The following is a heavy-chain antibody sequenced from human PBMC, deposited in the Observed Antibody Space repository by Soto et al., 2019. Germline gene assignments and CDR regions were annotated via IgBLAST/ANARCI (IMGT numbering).Heavy chain of an antibody. CDR2: ISYDGSKR. D-gene: IGHD3-10*01. CDR1: GFTFSSSG. Sequence: HPGGSLRLSCAASGFTFSSSGMHWVRQAPGKGLEWVAVISYDGSKRYYADSVKGRFTISRDNSKNTVHLQMDSLRLEDTAVYYCASEGRATLQFPFDMWGQGTMVTVSS. V-gene: IGHV3-30*03. CDR3: ASEGRATLQFPFDM. J-gene: IGHJ3*02.